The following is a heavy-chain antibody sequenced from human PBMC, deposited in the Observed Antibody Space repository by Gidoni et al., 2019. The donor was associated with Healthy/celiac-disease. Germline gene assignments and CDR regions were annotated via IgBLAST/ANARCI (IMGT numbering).Heavy chain of an antibody. J-gene: IGHJ3*02. Sequence: EVQLLESGGGLVQPGGSLRLSCAASGLTFSSYAMSWVRQAPGKGLEWVSAISGSGGSTYYADSVKGRCTISRDNSKNTLYLQMNSLRAEDTAVYYCAKDFAQAPDAFDIWGQGTMVTVSS. CDR1: GLTFSSYA. V-gene: IGHV3-23*01. CDR3: AKDFAQAPDAFDI. CDR2: ISGSGGST.